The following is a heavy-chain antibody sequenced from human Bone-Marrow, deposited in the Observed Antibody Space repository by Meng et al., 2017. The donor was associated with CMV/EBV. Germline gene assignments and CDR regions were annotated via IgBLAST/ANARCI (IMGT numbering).Heavy chain of an antibody. CDR2: ISYDGSNK. Sequence: GESLKISCAASGFTFSSYAMHWVRQAPGKGLEWVAVISYDGSNKYYADSVKGRFTISRDNSKNTLYLQMNSLRAEDTAVYYCASLIVVVPAGIYYGMDVWGQGTTVTVSS. V-gene: IGHV3-30*04. CDR1: GFTFSSYA. CDR3: ASLIVVVPAGIYYGMDV. J-gene: IGHJ6*02. D-gene: IGHD2-2*01.